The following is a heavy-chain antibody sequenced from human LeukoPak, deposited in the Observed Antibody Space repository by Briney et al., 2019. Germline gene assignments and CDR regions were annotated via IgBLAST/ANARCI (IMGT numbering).Heavy chain of an antibody. CDR2: INPNSGGT. V-gene: IGHV1-2*04. D-gene: IGHD3-3*01. J-gene: IGHJ6*02. CDR1: GYTFTGYY. CDR3: ARGNYDLWSGYYDYYYGMDV. Sequence: GASVKVSCKASGYTFTGYYMHWVRQAPGQGLEWMGWINPNSGGTNYAQKFQGWVTMTRDTSISTAYMELSRLRSDDTAVYYCARGNYDLWSGYYDYYYGMDVWGQGTTVTVSS.